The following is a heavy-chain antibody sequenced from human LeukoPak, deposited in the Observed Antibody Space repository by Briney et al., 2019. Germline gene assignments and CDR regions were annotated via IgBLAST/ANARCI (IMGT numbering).Heavy chain of an antibody. Sequence: PSETLSLTCAVYGWTFSGYHWSWIRQPPGKGLEWIGEINHSGSTNYNPSLKSRVTISVDTSKNQFSLKLSSVTAADTAVYYCARVPSPYDILTGYYHVDWYFVLWGGGTLVTVSS. D-gene: IGHD3-9*01. CDR3: ARVPSPYDILTGYYHVDWYFVL. CDR1: GWTFSGYH. V-gene: IGHV4-34*01. J-gene: IGHJ2*01. CDR2: INHSGST.